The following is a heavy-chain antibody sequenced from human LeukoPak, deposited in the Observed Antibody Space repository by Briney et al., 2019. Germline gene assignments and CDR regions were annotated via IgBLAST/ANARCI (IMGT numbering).Heavy chain of an antibody. V-gene: IGHV4-59*12. J-gene: IGHJ5*02. CDR2: NSGST. D-gene: IGHD2-15*01. CDR3: ARDLATGNWFDP. Sequence: SETLSLTCTVSGDSLSDYFWSWIRQPPGKGLEWIGYNSGSTYYNPSLKSRVTISVDTSKNQFSLKLSSVTAADTAVYYCARDLATGNWFDPWGQGTLVTVSS. CDR1: GDSLSDYF.